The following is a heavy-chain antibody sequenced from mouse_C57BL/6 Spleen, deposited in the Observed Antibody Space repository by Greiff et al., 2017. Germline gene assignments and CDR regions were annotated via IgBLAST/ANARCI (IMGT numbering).Heavy chain of an antibody. V-gene: IGHV1-18*01. Sequence: VQLKESGPELVKPGASVKIPCKASGYTFTDYNMDWVKQSHGKSLEWIGDINPNNGGTIYNQKFKGKATLTVDKSSSTAYMELRSLTSEDTAVYYCARGKIYYYGSSLFDYWGQGTTLTVSS. CDR2: INPNNGGT. D-gene: IGHD1-1*01. J-gene: IGHJ2*01. CDR3: ARGKIYYYGSSLFDY. CDR1: GYTFTDYN.